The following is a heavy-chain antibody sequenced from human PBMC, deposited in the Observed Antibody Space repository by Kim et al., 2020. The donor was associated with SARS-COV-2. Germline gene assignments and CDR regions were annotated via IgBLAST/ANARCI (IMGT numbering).Heavy chain of an antibody. V-gene: IGHV3-30-3*01. J-gene: IGHJ6*02. CDR2: ISYDGSNK. D-gene: IGHD2-2*01. Sequence: GGSLRLSCAASGFTFSSYAMHWVRQAPGKGLEWVAVISYDGSNKYYADSVKGRFTISRDNSKNTLYLQMNSLRAEDTAVYYCAREDIVVVPAAILTYYYYYGMDVWGQGTTVTVSS. CDR1: GFTFSSYA. CDR3: AREDIVVVPAAILTYYYYYGMDV.